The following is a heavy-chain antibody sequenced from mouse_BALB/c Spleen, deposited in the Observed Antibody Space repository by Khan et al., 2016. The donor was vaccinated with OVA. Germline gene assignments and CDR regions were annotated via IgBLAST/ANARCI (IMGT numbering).Heavy chain of an antibody. Sequence: VQLQESGPGLVAPSQSLSITCTVSGFSLTNYGVNWVRQPPGKGLEWLGVIWAGGSTNYNSALMSRLSISKDNSKSQVFLKMNSLQTDDTAMYYCARFYDPYYAMDYWGRGTSVTVSS. CDR1: GFSLTNYG. J-gene: IGHJ4*01. D-gene: IGHD2-3*01. CDR3: ARFYDPYYAMDY. CDR2: IWAGGST. V-gene: IGHV2-9*02.